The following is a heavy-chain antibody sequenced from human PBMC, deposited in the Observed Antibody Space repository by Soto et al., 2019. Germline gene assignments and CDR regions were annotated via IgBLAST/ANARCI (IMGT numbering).Heavy chain of an antibody. J-gene: IGHJ6*02. V-gene: IGHV3-30*18. CDR1: GFTFSSYG. CDR2: ISYDGSNK. Sequence: ESGGGVVQPGRSLRLSCAASGFTFSSYGMHWVRQAPGKGLEWVAVISYDGSNKYYADSVKGRFTISRDNSKNTLYLQMNSLRAEDTAVYYCAKDHYEDYYYGMDVWGQGTTVTVSS. CDR3: AKDHYEDYYYGMDV. D-gene: IGHD4-17*01.